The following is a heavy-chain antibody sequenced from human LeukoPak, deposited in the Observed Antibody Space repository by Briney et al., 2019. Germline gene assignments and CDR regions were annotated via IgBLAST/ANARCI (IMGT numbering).Heavy chain of an antibody. J-gene: IGHJ4*02. CDR3: WLGATDYFDY. Sequence: PGGSLRLSCAASRFTFSSYSMNWVRQAPGKGLEWVSSISSSSSYIYYADSVKGRFTISRDNAKNSLYLQMNSLRAEDTAVYYCWLGATDYFDYWGQGTLVTVSS. V-gene: IGHV3-21*01. D-gene: IGHD1-26*01. CDR1: RFTFSSYS. CDR2: ISSSSSYI.